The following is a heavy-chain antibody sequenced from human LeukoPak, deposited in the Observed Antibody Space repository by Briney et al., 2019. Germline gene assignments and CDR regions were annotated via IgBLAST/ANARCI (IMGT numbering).Heavy chain of an antibody. J-gene: IGHJ6*03. CDR3: ARQQVVRGLTLPGYYYYYMDV. D-gene: IGHD3-10*01. CDR2: IYYSGST. CDR1: GGSISSYY. Sequence: SETLSLTCTVSGGSISSYYWSWIRQPPGKGLEWIGYIYYSGSTNYNPSLKSRVTISVDTSKNQFSLKLSSVTAADTAVYYCARQQVVRGLTLPGYYYYYMDVWGKGTTVTISS. V-gene: IGHV4-59*08.